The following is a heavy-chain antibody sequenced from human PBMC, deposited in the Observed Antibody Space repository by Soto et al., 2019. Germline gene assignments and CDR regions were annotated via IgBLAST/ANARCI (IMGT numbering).Heavy chain of an antibody. CDR2: INPNSGGT. V-gene: IGHV1-2*04. CDR1: GYTFTGYY. Sequence: ASVKVSCKASGYTFTGYYMHWVRQAPGQGLEWMGWINPNSGGTNYAQKFQGWVTMTRDTSISTAYKELSRLRSDDTAVYYCAREGYCSGGSCYRYDYWAREPWSPSPQ. J-gene: IGHJ4*02. CDR3: AREGYCSGGSCYRYDY. D-gene: IGHD2-15*01.